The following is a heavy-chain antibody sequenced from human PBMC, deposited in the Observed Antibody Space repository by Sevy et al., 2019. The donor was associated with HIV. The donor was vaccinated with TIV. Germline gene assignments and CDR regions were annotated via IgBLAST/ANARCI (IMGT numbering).Heavy chain of an antibody. Sequence: GGSLRLSCAASGFTFSGSAMHWVRQASGKGLEWVGRIRSKANSYATAYAASVKGRFTISRDDSKNMAYLQMNGLKTEDTAVYYCTRVCGGSCYSNYAFDIWGQGTMVTVSS. CDR2: IRSKANSYAT. CDR3: TRVCGGSCYSNYAFDI. D-gene: IGHD2-15*01. V-gene: IGHV3-73*01. CDR1: GFTFSGSA. J-gene: IGHJ3*02.